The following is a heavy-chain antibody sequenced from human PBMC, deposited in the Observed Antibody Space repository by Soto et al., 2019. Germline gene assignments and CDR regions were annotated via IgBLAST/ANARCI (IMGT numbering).Heavy chain of an antibody. J-gene: IGHJ4*02. Sequence: SLRLSCAASGFPFSSYAMSWVRQAPGKGLEWVSAISGSGGSTYYADSVKGRFTISRDNSKNTLYLQMNSLRAEDTAVYYCAKEEGDSSSWYPNFDYCGQGTLVTVSS. D-gene: IGHD6-13*01. CDR3: AKEEGDSSSWYPNFDY. V-gene: IGHV3-23*01. CDR1: GFPFSSYA. CDR2: ISGSGGST.